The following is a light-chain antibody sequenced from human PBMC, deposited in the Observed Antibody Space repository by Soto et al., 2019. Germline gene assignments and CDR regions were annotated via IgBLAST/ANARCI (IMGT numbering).Light chain of an antibody. V-gene: IGKV1-5*01. J-gene: IGKJ2*01. CDR2: DAS. CDR3: QQYHTYPVT. CDR1: QSIHRW. Sequence: DIQMTQSPSTLSASVGDRVTITCRASQSIHRWLAWYQQKAGKAPKVLIYDASSLDSGVPSRFSGSGSGTEFTLTISSLQPDDFATYYCQQYHTYPVTFGQGTKLEI.